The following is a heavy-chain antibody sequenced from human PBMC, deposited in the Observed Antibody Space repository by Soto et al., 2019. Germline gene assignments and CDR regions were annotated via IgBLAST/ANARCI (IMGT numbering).Heavy chain of an antibody. J-gene: IGHJ2*01. D-gene: IGHD4-17*01. CDR1: GFTFSSYG. CDR2: IWYDGSNK. V-gene: IGHV3-33*01. CDR3: ARDPPTYGDSHYWYFDL. Sequence: GGSLRLSCAASGFTFSSYGMHWVRQAPGKGLEWVAVIWYDGSNKYYADSVKGRFTISRDNSKNTLYLQMNSLRAEDTAVYYCARDPPTYGDSHYWYFDLWGRGTLVTVSS.